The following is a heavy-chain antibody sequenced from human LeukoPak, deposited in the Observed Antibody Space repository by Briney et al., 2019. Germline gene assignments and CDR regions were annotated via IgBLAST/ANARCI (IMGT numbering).Heavy chain of an antibody. CDR3: ARELKRDFDY. CDR2: ISSSGTTI. Sequence: CVSYISSSGTTIYYADSVKGRFTISRDNAKNSLYLQMNSLRAEDTAVYYCARELKRDFDYWGQGTLVTVSS. J-gene: IGHJ4*02. D-gene: IGHD5-24*01. V-gene: IGHV3-48*03.